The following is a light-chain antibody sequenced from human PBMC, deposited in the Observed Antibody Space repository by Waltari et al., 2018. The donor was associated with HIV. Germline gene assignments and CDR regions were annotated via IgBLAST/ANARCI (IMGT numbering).Light chain of an antibody. Sequence: ATRMTQSPPSVSAATGDTVTINCRASRDIDTNLAWYQHKPWSAPHLLIYGASTLQKGVPPRFNGSGSGTSFSLTVTCLQSEDFATFFCQQYHESPRTFGQGTTVEV. V-gene: IGKV1-8*01. CDR2: GAS. J-gene: IGKJ1*01. CDR1: RDIDTN. CDR3: QQYHESPRT.